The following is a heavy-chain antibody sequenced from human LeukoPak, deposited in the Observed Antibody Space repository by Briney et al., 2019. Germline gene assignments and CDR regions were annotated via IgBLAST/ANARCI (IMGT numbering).Heavy chain of an antibody. Sequence: GGSLRLSCAASGFTFSSYAMSWVRQAPGKGLEWVSGISWNSGSIGYADSVKGRFTISRDNAKNSLYLQMNSLRAEDTALYYCAKDITASEQLVFDYWGQGTLVTVSS. CDR2: ISWNSGSI. J-gene: IGHJ4*02. CDR1: GFTFSSYA. D-gene: IGHD6-6*01. CDR3: AKDITASEQLVFDY. V-gene: IGHV3-9*01.